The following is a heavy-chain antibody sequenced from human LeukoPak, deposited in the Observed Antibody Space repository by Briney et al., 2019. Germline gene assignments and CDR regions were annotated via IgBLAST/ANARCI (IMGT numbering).Heavy chain of an antibody. D-gene: IGHD4-17*01. CDR1: GGSITSYY. J-gene: IGHJ4*02. CDR3: ARGSTTVTTHFDY. CDR2: IYYSGST. V-gene: IGHV4-59*01. Sequence: SETLSLTCTVSGGSITSYYWSWIRQPPGKGLEWIGYIYYSGSTNYNPSLKSRVTISVDTSKNQFSLKLSFVTAADTAVYYCARGSTTVTTHFDYWGQGTLVTVSS.